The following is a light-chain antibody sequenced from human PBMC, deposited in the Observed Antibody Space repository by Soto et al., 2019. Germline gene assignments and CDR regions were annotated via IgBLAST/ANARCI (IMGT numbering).Light chain of an antibody. CDR3: HQYGSSPWT. Sequence: EIVLTQSPSTLSLSPGERATLSCSASQSVSSSYLAWYQQKPGQAPRLLIYGASSRATGIPDRFSGSGSGTDFTLTISRLEPEDFAVYFCHQYGSSPWTFGQGTKVDIK. V-gene: IGKV3-20*01. CDR2: GAS. J-gene: IGKJ1*01. CDR1: QSVSSSY.